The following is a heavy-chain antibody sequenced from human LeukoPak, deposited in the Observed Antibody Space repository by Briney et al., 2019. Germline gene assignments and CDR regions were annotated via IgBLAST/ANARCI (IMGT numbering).Heavy chain of an antibody. CDR3: AKDKHYDFRSGYSRMDV. CDR2: ISYDGSNK. Sequence: PGGSLRLSCAASGFTFSSYGMHWVRQAPGKGLEWVAVISYDGSNKYYADSVKGRFTISRDNAKNSLYLQMNSLRAEDTALYYCAKDKHYDFRSGYSRMDVWGQGTTVTVSS. CDR1: GFTFSSYG. J-gene: IGHJ6*02. V-gene: IGHV3-30*18. D-gene: IGHD3-3*01.